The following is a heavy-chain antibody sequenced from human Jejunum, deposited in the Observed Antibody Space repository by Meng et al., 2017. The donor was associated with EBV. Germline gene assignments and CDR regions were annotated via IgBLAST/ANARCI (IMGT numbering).Heavy chain of an antibody. CDR1: GFTFSNYG. Sequence: SGGGVVQPGGSLRLSCAASGFTFSNYGIHWVRQAPGKGLEWVALISYDGNNQYYPDSLRGRFTMSRDNSRSTLYLQMNSLRAEDAATYYCAKERMKVGTGTIGAFDVWGQGTVVTVSS. D-gene: IGHD1/OR15-1a*01. CDR2: ISYDGNNQ. J-gene: IGHJ3*01. V-gene: IGHV3-30*18. CDR3: AKERMKVGTGTIGAFDV.